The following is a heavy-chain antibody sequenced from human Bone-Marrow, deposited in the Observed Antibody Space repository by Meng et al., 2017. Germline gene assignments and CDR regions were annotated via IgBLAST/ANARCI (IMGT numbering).Heavy chain of an antibody. V-gene: IGHV3-30*04. CDR2: ISYDGSNK. CDR1: GFTFSSYA. Sequence: GESLKISCAASGFTFSSYAMHWVRQAPGKGLEWVAVISYDGSNKYYADSVKGRFTISRDNSKNTLYLQMNSLRAEDTAAYYCARGLGYCSGGSCYSDYWGQGTLVTVSS. J-gene: IGHJ4*02. D-gene: IGHD2-15*01. CDR3: ARGLGYCSGGSCYSDY.